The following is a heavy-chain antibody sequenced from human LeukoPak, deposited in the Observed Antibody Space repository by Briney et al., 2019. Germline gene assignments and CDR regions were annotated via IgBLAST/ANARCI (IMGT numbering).Heavy chain of an antibody. CDR3: AKGESGYSTFDY. Sequence: GGSLRLSCAASGFTFSSYAMNWVRQTPGKGLEWVSAVSGSGGYTYYADSVKGRFTISRDNSKNTLYLQMNSLRAEDTAVYYCAKGESGYSTFDYRGQGTLVTVSS. J-gene: IGHJ4*02. V-gene: IGHV3-23*01. CDR2: VSGSGGYT. CDR1: GFTFSSYA. D-gene: IGHD5-12*01.